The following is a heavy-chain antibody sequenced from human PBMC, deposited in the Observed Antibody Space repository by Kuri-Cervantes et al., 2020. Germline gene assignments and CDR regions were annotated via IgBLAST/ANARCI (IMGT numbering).Heavy chain of an antibody. D-gene: IGHD1-26*01. CDR1: GLTFSSYA. J-gene: IGHJ4*02. V-gene: IGHV3-30*14. CDR2: ISYDGSNK. Sequence: GGSLRLSCAASGLTFSSYAMHWVRQAPGKGLEWVAVISYDGSNKYYADSVKGRFTISRDNSKNTLYLQMNSLRAEDTAVYYCARSPPPPLQWERLGGYFDYWGQGTLVTVSS. CDR3: ARSPPPPLQWERLGGYFDY.